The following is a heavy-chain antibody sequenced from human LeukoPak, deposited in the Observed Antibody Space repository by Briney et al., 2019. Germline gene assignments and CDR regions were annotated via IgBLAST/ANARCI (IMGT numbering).Heavy chain of an antibody. CDR3: AAQKDPRPFDH. J-gene: IGHJ4*02. Sequence: ASVKVSCKASGYTFIAYYIHWVRPAPGQGLEWMGWLNPSSGGTLSAQKFQGRVTMSRDPSISTAYMELSELRSDDTAVYYCAAQKDPRPFDHWGQGTLISVSS. V-gene: IGHV1-2*02. CDR1: GYTFIAYY. CDR2: LNPSSGGT.